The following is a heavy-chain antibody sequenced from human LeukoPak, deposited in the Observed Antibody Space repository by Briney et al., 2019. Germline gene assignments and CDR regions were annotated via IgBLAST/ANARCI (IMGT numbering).Heavy chain of an antibody. D-gene: IGHD6-13*01. Sequence: GRSLRLSCAASGFTFSSYGMHWVRQAPGKGLEWVAVIWYDGSNKYYADSVKGRFTISRDNPKNTLYLQMNSLRAEDTAVYYCAKDGSSSWYLLPLDYWGQGTLVTVSS. V-gene: IGHV3-33*06. J-gene: IGHJ4*02. CDR3: AKDGSSSWYLLPLDY. CDR2: IWYDGSNK. CDR1: GFTFSSYG.